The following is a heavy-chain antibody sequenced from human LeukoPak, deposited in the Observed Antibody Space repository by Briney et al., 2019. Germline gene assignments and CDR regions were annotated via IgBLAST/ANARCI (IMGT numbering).Heavy chain of an antibody. D-gene: IGHD6-19*01. J-gene: IGHJ6*02. V-gene: IGHV4-4*07. CDR3: ARHVLQRGSGWYGENYYYYYGMDV. Sequence: SETLSLTCTVSGGSISSYYWSWIRQPAGKGLEWIGRIYTSGSTNYNPSLKSRVTMSVDTSKNQFSLKLSSVTAADTAVYYCARHVLQRGSGWYGENYYYYYGMDVWGQGTTVTVSS. CDR2: IYTSGST. CDR1: GGSISSYY.